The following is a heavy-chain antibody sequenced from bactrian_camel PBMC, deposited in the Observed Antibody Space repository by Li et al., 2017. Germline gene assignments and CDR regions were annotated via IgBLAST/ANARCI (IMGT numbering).Heavy chain of an antibody. CDR1: GYTYSSRC. CDR3: AADRRLYLGCRPRLDYTG. V-gene: IGHV3S53*01. CDR2: IDSAGKT. J-gene: IGHJ4*01. Sequence: VQLVESGGASVQAGGSLRLSCTASGYTYSSRCMGWSRQAQGKEREGVAAIDSAGKTIYADSVKGRFTISRDNAKNTVYLQMNNLKPEDTAVYYCAADRRLYLGCRPRLDYTGWGQGTQVTVS. D-gene: IGHD3*01.